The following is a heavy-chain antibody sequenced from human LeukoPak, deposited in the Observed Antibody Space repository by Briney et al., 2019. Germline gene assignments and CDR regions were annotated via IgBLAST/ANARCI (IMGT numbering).Heavy chain of an antibody. D-gene: IGHD3-9*01. V-gene: IGHV1-8*01. CDR2: MNPYSGNT. CDR3: QRGRTKYYDLLTGYSRRYYFDY. CDR1: GYTFTSYD. Sequence: GASVKVSCKASGYTFTSYDINWGRQATGQGREWMGWMNPYSGNTGYAQKFPGRVTMTRNTSISTANMELSSLMSEDTAVYYCQRGRTKYYDLLTGYSRRYYFDYWRQGTLNSVSP. J-gene: IGHJ4*02.